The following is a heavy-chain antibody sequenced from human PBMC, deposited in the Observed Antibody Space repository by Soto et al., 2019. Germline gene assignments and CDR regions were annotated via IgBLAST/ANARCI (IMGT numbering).Heavy chain of an antibody. CDR2: INPSGGST. V-gene: IGHV1-46*01. Sequence: ASVKVSCKASGYTFTSYYMHWVRQAPGQGLEWMGIINPSGGSTSYAQKFQGRVTMTRDTSTSTVYMELSSLRSEDTAVYYCARTLWSGHLGSERNGMEVWGQGTTVIVSS. D-gene: IGHD3-3*01. J-gene: IGHJ6*01. CDR1: GYTFTSYY. CDR3: ARTLWSGHLGSERNGMEV.